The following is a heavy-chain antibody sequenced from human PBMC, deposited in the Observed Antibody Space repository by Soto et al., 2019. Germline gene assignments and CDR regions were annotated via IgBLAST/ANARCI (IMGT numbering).Heavy chain of an antibody. Sequence: PGGSLRLSCEASGFTFGDYAMTWVRQAPGKGLEWVGFIRSKAYGGTTEYAASVKGRFTISRDDSKSIAYLQMNSLKTEDTAVYYCTRVVWQLEDYFDYWGQGTLVTVSS. J-gene: IGHJ4*02. D-gene: IGHD6-6*01. CDR1: GFTFGDYA. CDR3: TRVVWQLEDYFDY. V-gene: IGHV3-49*04. CDR2: IRSKAYGGTT.